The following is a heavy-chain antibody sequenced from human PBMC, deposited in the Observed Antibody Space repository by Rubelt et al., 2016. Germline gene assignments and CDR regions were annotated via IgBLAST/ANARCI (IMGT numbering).Heavy chain of an antibody. CDR3: ARRNLVVVSVAEYNWFDP. CDR1: GYTFTSYA. Sequence: QVQLVQSGAEAKKPGASVKVSCKASGYTFTSYAMHWVRQAPGQGLEWLGWIDPNSGDTNCAQKFQGRVTMIRDTSISTAYMELSSLRSDDTAVYYCARRNLVVVSVAEYNWFDPWGQGTLVTVSS. CDR2: IDPNSGDT. J-gene: IGHJ5*02. D-gene: IGHD2-2*01. V-gene: IGHV1-2*02.